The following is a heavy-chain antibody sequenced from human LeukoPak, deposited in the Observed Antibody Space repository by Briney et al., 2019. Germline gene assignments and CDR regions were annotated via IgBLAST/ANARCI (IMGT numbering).Heavy chain of an antibody. CDR2: MNPNSGNT. CDR3: AIDYGDYYYYYYGMDV. V-gene: IGHV1-8*01. D-gene: IGHD4-17*01. CDR1: GYTFTSYD. Sequence: ASVKVSCKASGYTFTSYDINWVRQATGQGLEWMGWMNPNSGNTGYAQKFQGRVTMTRNTSISTAYMELSSLRSEDTAVYYCAIDYGDYYYYYYGMDVWGQGTTVTVSS. J-gene: IGHJ6*02.